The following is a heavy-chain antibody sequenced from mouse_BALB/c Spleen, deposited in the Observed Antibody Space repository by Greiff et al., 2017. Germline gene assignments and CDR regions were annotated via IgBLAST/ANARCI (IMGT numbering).Heavy chain of an antibody. Sequence: QVQLKQSGAELARPGASVKLSCKASGYTFTSYWMQWVKQRPGQGLEWIGAIYPGDGDTRYTQKFKGKATLTADKSSSTAYMQLSSLASEDSAVYYCARGYYRYDVAWFAYWGQGTLVTVSA. CDR3: ARGYYRYDVAWFAY. CDR2: IYPGDGDT. CDR1: GYTFTSYW. V-gene: IGHV1-87*01. J-gene: IGHJ3*01. D-gene: IGHD2-14*01.